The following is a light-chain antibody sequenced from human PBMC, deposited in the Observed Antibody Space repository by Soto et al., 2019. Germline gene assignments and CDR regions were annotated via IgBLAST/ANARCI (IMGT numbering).Light chain of an antibody. J-gene: IGLJ3*02. CDR1: NSNMGNDF. Sequence: QSVLTQPPSVSAAPGQKVTISCSGSNSNMGNDFVSWYQQLPGTAPKLLIYDNNKRPSGIPDRFSGSKSGTSATLGIAGLQTGDEGDYYCGTWDSWLSSWVFGGGTKVTVL. V-gene: IGLV1-51*01. CDR3: GTWDSWLSSWV. CDR2: DNN.